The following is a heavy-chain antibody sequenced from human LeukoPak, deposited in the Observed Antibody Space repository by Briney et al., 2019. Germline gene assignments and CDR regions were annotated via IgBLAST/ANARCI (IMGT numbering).Heavy chain of an antibody. J-gene: IGHJ4*02. V-gene: IGHV1-69*05. CDR2: IIPIFGTA. CDR1: GGTFSSYT. Sequence: SVKVSCRASGGTFSSYTISWVRQAPGQGLEWMGRIIPIFGTANYAQKFQGRVTITTDESTSTAYMELSSLRSEDTAVYYCARDREGYSSYGILEYWGQGTLVTVSS. CDR3: ARDREGYSSYGILEY. D-gene: IGHD5-18*01.